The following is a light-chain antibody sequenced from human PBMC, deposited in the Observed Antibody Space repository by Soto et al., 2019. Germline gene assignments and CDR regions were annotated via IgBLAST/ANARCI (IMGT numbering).Light chain of an antibody. CDR2: GAS. CDR3: QQYGSSPPVT. V-gene: IGKV3-20*01. J-gene: IGKJ5*01. CDR1: QSVSSSY. Sequence: EIVLTQSPGTLSLSPGERATLSCRASQSVSSSYLAWYQQKPGQAPRLRIYGASSRATGIPDRFSGSGSGTDFTLTISSLEPEDFAVYYCQQYGSSPPVTLGQGTRLELK.